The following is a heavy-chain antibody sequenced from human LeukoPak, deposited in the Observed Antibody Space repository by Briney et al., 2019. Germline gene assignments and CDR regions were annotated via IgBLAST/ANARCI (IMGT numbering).Heavy chain of an antibody. V-gene: IGHV3-48*03. CDR2: VSATGYTT. J-gene: IGHJ4*02. CDR3: ARDSGGSSPFDY. D-gene: IGHD2-15*01. Sequence: GGSLRLSCVVSGFTLHCGMSLVRQAPGKGLEWVSYVSATGYTTSYADSLKGRFTISRDNAKSSLYLQMHSLRAEDTAVYYCARDSGGSSPFDYWGQGTLVTVSS. CDR1: GFTLHCG.